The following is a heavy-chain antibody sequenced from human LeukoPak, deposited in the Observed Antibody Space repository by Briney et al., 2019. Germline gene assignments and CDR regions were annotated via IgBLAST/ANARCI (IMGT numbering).Heavy chain of an antibody. D-gene: IGHD3-10*01. CDR2: IQYDGSNK. CDR3: AKDREDMTNYFDY. V-gene: IGHV3-30*02. J-gene: IGHJ4*02. CDR1: GFTFSSYG. Sequence: GGSLRLSCAASGFTFSSYGMHWVRQAPGKGLEWVAFIQYDGSNKYYADSVKGRFTISRDNSKNTLYLQMNSLRAEDTAVYYCAKDREDMTNYFDYWGQGTLVTVSS.